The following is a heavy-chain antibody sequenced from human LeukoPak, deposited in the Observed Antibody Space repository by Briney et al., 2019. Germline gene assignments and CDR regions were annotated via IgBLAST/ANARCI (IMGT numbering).Heavy chain of an antibody. CDR1: GFTFDDYA. V-gene: IGHV3-9*01. CDR3: AKVAYYASSGYLGYFDY. CDR2: ISWNTGNI. J-gene: IGHJ4*02. Sequence: QAGGSLTLSCGASGFTFDDYAMHWVRQAPGKSLEWVSGISWNTGNIGYADSVKGRFTISRDNAKNSLYLQMNSLRAEDTALYYCAKVAYYASSGYLGYFDYWGQGTLVTVSS. D-gene: IGHD3-22*01.